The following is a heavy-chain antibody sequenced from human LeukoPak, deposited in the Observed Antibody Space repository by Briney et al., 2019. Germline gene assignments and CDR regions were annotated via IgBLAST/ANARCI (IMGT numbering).Heavy chain of an antibody. Sequence: ASVKVSCKASGYTFTSYDINWVRQATGQGLGWMGWLNPNRGNTGYAQKFQGRVTLTRNTSISTAYMEMSSLRSQRTALYFSARDEMATIPLGYWGQGALVTVSS. V-gene: IGHV1-8*03. D-gene: IGHD5-24*01. CDR3: ARDEMATIPLGY. J-gene: IGHJ4*02. CDR2: LNPNRGNT. CDR1: GYTFTSYD.